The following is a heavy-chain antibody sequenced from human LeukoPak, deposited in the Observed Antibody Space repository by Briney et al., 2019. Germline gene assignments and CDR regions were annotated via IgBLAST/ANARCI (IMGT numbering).Heavy chain of an antibody. D-gene: IGHD1-26*01. Sequence: GGSLRLSCAASGFTFSSYEMNWVRQAPGKGLEWVSYVSSSASTVYYADSVKGRFTISRDNAKNSLYLQMNSLRAEDTAVYYCAREWVGVGGKSRFDSWGQGTLVTVSS. CDR1: GFTFSSYE. V-gene: IGHV3-48*03. J-gene: IGHJ4*02. CDR2: VSSSASTV. CDR3: AREWVGVGGKSRFDS.